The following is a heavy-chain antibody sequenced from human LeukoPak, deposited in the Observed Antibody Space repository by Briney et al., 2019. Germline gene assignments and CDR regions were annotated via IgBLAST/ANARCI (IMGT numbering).Heavy chain of an antibody. V-gene: IGHV4-34*01. J-gene: IGHJ3*02. CDR1: GGSISSYY. CDR3: ARVRVYYDSSGYQMRDAFDI. D-gene: IGHD3-22*01. Sequence: SEPLSLTCTVSGGSISSYYWSWIRQPPGKGLEWIGEINHSGSTNYNPSLKSRVTISVDTSKNQFSLKLSSVTAADTAVYYCARVRVYYDSSGYQMRDAFDIWGQGTMVTVSS. CDR2: INHSGST.